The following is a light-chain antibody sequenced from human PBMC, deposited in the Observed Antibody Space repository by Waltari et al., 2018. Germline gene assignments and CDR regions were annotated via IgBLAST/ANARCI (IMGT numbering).Light chain of an antibody. CDR2: DAS. Sequence: DIQMTQSPSSLSASVGARVTITCQASQDIANDLNWYQQKPGKAPKLLIYDASTLETGVPSRFSGSGSGTEFTLTVSSVQPEDIATYFCQQYDDLPLTFGGGTKVESK. CDR1: QDIAND. V-gene: IGKV1-33*01. CDR3: QQYDDLPLT. J-gene: IGKJ4*01.